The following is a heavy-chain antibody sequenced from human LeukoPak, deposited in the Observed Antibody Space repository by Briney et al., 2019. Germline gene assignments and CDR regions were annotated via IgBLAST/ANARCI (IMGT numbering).Heavy chain of an antibody. CDR2: ISTDGYTT. CDR1: GLAFSAYK. J-gene: IGHJ4*02. CDR3: VVGGSPGY. D-gene: IGHD2-15*01. Sequence: GGSLRLSCAASGLAFSAYKMHWVRQAPRKGLVWVSRISTDGYTTDYADFVQGRFTASRDNTKNTWSLEMNSLRAKDTAVYYCVVGGSPGYWGQGTLVTVSS. V-gene: IGHV3-74*01.